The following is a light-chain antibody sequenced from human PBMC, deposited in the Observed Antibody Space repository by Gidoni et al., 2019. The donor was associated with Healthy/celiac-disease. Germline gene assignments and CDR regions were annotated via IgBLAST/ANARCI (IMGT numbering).Light chain of an antibody. CDR2: EVS. CDR3: SSYTSSSTLYV. Sequence: QSALPQPASVSGSPGQSLTISCTGTSSDVGCYNYVSWYQQHPGNAPKLLIYEVSTRPSGVSNRFSGSKSCNTASLTISGLQSEDEADYYCSSYTSSSTLYVFGTGTKVTVL. V-gene: IGLV2-14*01. CDR1: SSDVGCYNY. J-gene: IGLJ1*01.